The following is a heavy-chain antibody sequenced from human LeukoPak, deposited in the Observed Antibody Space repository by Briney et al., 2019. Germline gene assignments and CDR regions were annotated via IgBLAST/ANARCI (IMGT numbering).Heavy chain of an antibody. CDR3: ARDLWFGESHFDF. J-gene: IGHJ4*02. CDR2: INHKNGDT. CDR1: GYVFTGYY. V-gene: IGHV1-2*02. Sequence: ASVKVSCKTSGYVFTGYYIHWVRQAPGQGLEWMGWINHKNGDTKYAQNFQGRVTLTRVTSISTVYMELSRPRFDDTAVYYCARDLWFGESHFDFWGQGTLVTVSS. D-gene: IGHD3-10*01.